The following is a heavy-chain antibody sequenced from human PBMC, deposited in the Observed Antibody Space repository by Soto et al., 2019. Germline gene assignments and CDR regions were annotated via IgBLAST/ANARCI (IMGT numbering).Heavy chain of an antibody. V-gene: IGHV4-34*01. J-gene: IGHJ6*03. CDR2: INHSGST. CDR1: GGSFSGYY. Sequence: PSETLSLTCAVYGGSFSGYYWSWIRQPPGKGLEWIGEINHSGSTNYNPSLKSRVTISVDTSKNQFSLRLSSVTAADTAVYYCARGRGAARTHYYYYYYYMDVWGKGTTVTVSS. D-gene: IGHD6-6*01. CDR3: ARGRGAARTHYYYYYYYMDV.